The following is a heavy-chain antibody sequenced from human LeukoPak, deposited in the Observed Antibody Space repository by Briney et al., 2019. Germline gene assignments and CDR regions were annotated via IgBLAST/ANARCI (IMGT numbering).Heavy chain of an antibody. Sequence: SGPTLVNPTQTLTLTCTFSGLSLTTSGVGVGWIRQPPGKALEWLALIYWNNDNRYNPSLKTRLTITKDTSKNQVVLIMANMDPVDTATYYCAHYGDYRFLYYFDYWGQGTPVTVSS. CDR3: AHYGDYRFLYYFDY. CDR2: IYWNNDN. V-gene: IGHV2-5*01. D-gene: IGHD4-17*01. CDR1: GLSLTTSGVG. J-gene: IGHJ4*02.